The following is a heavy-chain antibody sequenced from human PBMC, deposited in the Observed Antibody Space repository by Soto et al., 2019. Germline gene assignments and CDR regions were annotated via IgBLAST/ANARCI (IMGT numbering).Heavy chain of an antibody. CDR2: IKQDGSDT. CDR3: AKGRSYYYYYGVDV. J-gene: IGHJ6*02. V-gene: IGHV3-7*05. Sequence: SGGSLRLSCAASGFTFRNSRMSWVRQAPGKGLAWVANIKQDGSDTYYVDSVKGRFTISRDNAKSTLYLQMNSLRAEDTALYYCAKGRSYYYYYGVDVWGQGTTVTVSS. CDR1: GFTFRNSR.